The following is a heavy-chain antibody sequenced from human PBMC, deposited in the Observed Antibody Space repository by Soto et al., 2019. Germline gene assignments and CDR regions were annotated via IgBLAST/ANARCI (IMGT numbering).Heavy chain of an antibody. V-gene: IGHV6-1*01. J-gene: IGHJ3*02. D-gene: IGHD3-3*01. Sequence: SRTLSHTCAISGDSVSSNSAAWNWIRQSPSRGLEWLGRTYYRSKWYNDYAVSVKSRITINPDTSKNQFSLQLNSVTPEDTAVYYCAREEYYDFWSARVFYAFEIWRQGTMFTVSS. CDR3: AREEYYDFWSARVFYAFEI. CDR1: GDSVSSNSAA. CDR2: TYYRSKWYN.